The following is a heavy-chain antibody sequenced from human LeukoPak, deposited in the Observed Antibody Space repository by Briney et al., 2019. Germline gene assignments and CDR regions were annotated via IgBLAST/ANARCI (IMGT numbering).Heavy chain of an antibody. V-gene: IGHV3-30*02. CDR3: AKAVHSGYSYGPFDY. D-gene: IGHD5-18*01. Sequence: GGSLRLSCAASGFTFNNYGMHWVRQAPGKGLEWVAFVYYHGNTKYYAASVKGRFTISRDNSKNTLYLQMNSLRAEDTAVYYCAKAVHSGYSYGPFDYWGQGTLVTVSS. J-gene: IGHJ4*02. CDR1: GFTFNNYG. CDR2: VYYHGNTK.